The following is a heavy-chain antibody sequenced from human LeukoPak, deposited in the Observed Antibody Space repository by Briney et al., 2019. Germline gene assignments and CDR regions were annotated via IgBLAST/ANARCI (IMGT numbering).Heavy chain of an antibody. Sequence: GRSLTLFCAPSGFTYSRYTIHWPRQAPGRAGVGVTIISYEGSNKYYAHSVKGRFTISRDNSKNTLYLQMNSLRGEDTAVYYCARGGQGYDLNWFDPWGQGTLVTVSS. CDR1: GFTYSRYT. CDR2: ISYEGSNK. CDR3: ARGGQGYDLNWFDP. D-gene: IGHD3-3*01. V-gene: IGHV3-30-3*01. J-gene: IGHJ5*02.